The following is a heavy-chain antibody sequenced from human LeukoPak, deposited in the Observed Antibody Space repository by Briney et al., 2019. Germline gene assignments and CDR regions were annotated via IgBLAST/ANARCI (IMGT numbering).Heavy chain of an antibody. CDR3: AKGRGNWGSAFDY. V-gene: IGHV3-23*01. CDR2: ISDSGGNT. Sequence: GGSLRLSCAASGFTVSSNYMSWVRQAPGKGLEWVSVISDSGGNTNYADSVKGRFTISRDNSKNTVYLQMNSLRTEDTAVYYCAKGRGNWGSAFDYWGQGTLVTVSS. CDR1: GFTVSSNY. D-gene: IGHD7-27*01. J-gene: IGHJ4*02.